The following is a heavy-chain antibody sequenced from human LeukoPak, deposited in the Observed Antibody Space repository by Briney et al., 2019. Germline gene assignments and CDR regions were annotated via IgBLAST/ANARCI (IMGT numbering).Heavy chain of an antibody. CDR2: IWYDGSNK. V-gene: IGHV3-33*01. D-gene: IGHD3-10*01. CDR3: ARDMVRDGGSDY. Sequence: PGGSLRLSCAASGFTFSSYGMHWVRQAPGKGLEWVAVIWYDGSNKYYADSVKGRFTISRDNSKNTLYLQMNSLRAEDTAVYYCARDMVRDGGSDYWGQGTLVTVSS. CDR1: GFTFSSYG. J-gene: IGHJ4*02.